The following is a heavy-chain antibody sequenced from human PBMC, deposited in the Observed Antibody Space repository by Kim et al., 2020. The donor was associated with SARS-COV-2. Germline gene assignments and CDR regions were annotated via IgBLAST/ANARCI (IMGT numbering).Heavy chain of an antibody. J-gene: IGHJ4*02. V-gene: IGHV1-69*13. D-gene: IGHD3-10*01. Sequence: SVKVSCKASGGTFSSYAISWVRQAPGQGLEWMGGIIPIFGTANYAQKFQGRVTITADESTSTAYMELSSLRSEDTAVYYCACLFPPFGELSGWGQRTLVTVSS. CDR3: ACLFPPFGELSG. CDR1: GGTFSSYA. CDR2: IIPIFGTA.